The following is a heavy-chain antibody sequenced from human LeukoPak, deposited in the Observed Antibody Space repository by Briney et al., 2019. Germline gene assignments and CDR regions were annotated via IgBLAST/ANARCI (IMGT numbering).Heavy chain of an antibody. CDR1: GYSISSGYY. CDR2: IYHSGST. CDR3: ARVRGYDRCWFGP. Sequence: SETLSLTCAVSGYSISSGYYWGWIRQPPGKGLEWIGSIYHSGSTYYNPSLKSRVTISVDTSKNQFSLKLSSVTAADTAVYYRARVRGYDRCWFGPWGQGTLVTVSS. J-gene: IGHJ5*02. D-gene: IGHD5-12*01. V-gene: IGHV4-38-2*01.